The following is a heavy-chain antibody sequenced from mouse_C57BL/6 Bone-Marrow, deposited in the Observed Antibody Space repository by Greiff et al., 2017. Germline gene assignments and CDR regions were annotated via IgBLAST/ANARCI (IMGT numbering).Heavy chain of an antibody. Sequence: EVMLVESGPSLVRPSQTLSLTCTVTGFSINSDCYWIWIRQFPGNKLEYIGYTFYSGITYYNPSLESRTYITRDTSKNQFSLKLSSVTTEDTATYYCARGPLYGWYFDVWGTGTTVTVSS. V-gene: IGHV3-3*01. CDR2: TFYSGIT. CDR3: ARGPLYGWYFDV. CDR1: GFSINSDCY. J-gene: IGHJ1*03. D-gene: IGHD1-1*02.